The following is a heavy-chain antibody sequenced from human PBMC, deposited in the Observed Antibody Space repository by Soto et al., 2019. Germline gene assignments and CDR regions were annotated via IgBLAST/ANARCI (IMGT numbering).Heavy chain of an antibody. V-gene: IGHV3-30*18. CDR2: ISSDGSNE. D-gene: IGHD3-22*01. CDR1: GFTFSTYG. CDR3: AKTITTYSGDSRGRGALVDY. J-gene: IGHJ4*02. Sequence: SGGSLRLSCAASGFTFSTYGMHWVRQPPGKGLEWVAVISSDGSNEHYADPVKGRFTIPRDNSKNTLYLQMNSLRVEDTAVYYCAKTITTYSGDSRGRGALVDYWGQGTLVTVSS.